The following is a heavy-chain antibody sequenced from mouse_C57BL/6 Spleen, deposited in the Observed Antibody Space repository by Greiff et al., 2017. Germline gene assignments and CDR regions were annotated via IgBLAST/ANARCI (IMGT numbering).Heavy chain of an antibody. Sequence: VQLQQSGPGLVQPSQSLSITCTVSGFSLTSYGVHWVRQSPGKGLEWLGVIWSGGSTDYNAAFMSRQSISKDNSKSQVFLKMNSLQADDTAIYYCARDPLSYWYFDVWGTGTTVTVSS. V-gene: IGHV2-2*01. D-gene: IGHD6-5*01. J-gene: IGHJ1*03. CDR1: GFSLTSYG. CDR2: IWSGGST. CDR3: ARDPLSYWYFDV.